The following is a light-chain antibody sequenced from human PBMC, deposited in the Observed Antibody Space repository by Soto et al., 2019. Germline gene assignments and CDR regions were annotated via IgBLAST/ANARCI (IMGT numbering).Light chain of an antibody. CDR3: QQYYGTPYT. Sequence: DIVMTQSPDALAVSLGERATIKCKASQSVFYSSNNYNYLAWYQQKPGQPPKLLLYWASTRGSGVPDRFRSSESGTDFAPTISSLQAEDVAVYYYQQYYGTPYTFGQGNKLEIK. V-gene: IGKV4-1*01. CDR1: QSVFYSSNNYNY. CDR2: WAS. J-gene: IGKJ2*01.